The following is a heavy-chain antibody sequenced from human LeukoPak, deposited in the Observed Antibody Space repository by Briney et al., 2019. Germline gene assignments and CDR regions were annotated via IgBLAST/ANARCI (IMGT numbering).Heavy chain of an antibody. CDR3: AREQPGAYSSIWYGETPGTLDY. CDR2: ISSSGSTI. J-gene: IGHJ4*02. CDR1: GFTFSSYE. V-gene: IGHV3-48*03. Sequence: PGGSLRLSCAASGFTFSSYEMNWVRQAPGKGLEWVSYISSSGSTIYYADSVKGRFTTSRDNAKNSLYLQMNGLRAEDTAVYYCAREQPGAYSSIWYGETPGTLDYWGQGTLVTVSS. D-gene: IGHD6-13*01.